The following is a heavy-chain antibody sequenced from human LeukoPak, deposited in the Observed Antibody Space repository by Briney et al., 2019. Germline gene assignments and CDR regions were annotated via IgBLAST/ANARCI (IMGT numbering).Heavy chain of an antibody. D-gene: IGHD3-22*01. V-gene: IGHV3-23*01. J-gene: IGHJ3*02. CDR1: GFTFSSYA. CDR3: AKQISYDSSGYYSHAFDI. Sequence: GGSLRLSCAASGFTFSSYALCWVRQAPGKGLEWVSAISVSGGSTYYADSVKGRFTISRDNSKNTLYLQMNSLRAEDTAVYYCAKQISYDSSGYYSHAFDIWGQGTMVTVSS. CDR2: ISVSGGST.